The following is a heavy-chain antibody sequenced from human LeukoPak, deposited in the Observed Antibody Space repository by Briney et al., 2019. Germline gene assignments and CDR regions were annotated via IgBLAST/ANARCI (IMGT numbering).Heavy chain of an antibody. D-gene: IGHD6-19*01. V-gene: IGHV4-59*01. CDR2: IYYSGST. Sequence: SETLTLACSDSGGTISSYDRSWIRQPPGKGMEWIGYIYYSGSTNYNPSLKSRVTISVDTSKNQFSLKLSSVTAADTAVYYCARDRSGIAVAGTGFDYWGQGTLVTVSS. CDR3: ARDRSGIAVAGTGFDY. CDR1: GGTISSYD. J-gene: IGHJ4*02.